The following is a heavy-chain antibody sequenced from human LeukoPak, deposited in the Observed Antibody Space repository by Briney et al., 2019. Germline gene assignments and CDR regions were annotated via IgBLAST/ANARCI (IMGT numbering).Heavy chain of an antibody. V-gene: IGHV3-30-3*01. CDR3: ARDGGDSSARPPDVDFDI. D-gene: IGHD3-22*01. CDR2: ISYDGSNK. J-gene: IGHJ3*02. CDR1: GFTFSSYA. Sequence: PGGSLRLSCAASGFTFSSYAMHWVRQAPGKGLEWVAVISYDGSNKYYADSVKGRFTISRDNSKNTLYLQMNSLRAEDTAVYYCARDGGDSSARPPDVDFDIWGQGTMVTVSS.